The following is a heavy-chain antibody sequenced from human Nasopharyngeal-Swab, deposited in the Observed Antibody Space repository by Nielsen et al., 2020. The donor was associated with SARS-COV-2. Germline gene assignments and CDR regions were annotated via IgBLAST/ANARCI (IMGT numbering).Heavy chain of an antibody. CDR1: GFTVSSNY. D-gene: IGHD3-22*01. V-gene: IGHV3-23*01. CDR2: ISGSGGIS. Sequence: GESLKISCAASGFTVSSNYMSWVRQAPGKGLEWVSVISGSGGISHYADSVKGRFTISRDNSKNTMYLEMNSLRVEDTAVYYCAKEDDSSGGGMDVWGQGTTVSVSS. J-gene: IGHJ6*02. CDR3: AKEDDSSGGGMDV.